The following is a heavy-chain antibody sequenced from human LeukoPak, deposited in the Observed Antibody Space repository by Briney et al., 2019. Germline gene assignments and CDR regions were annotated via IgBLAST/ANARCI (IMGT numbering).Heavy chain of an antibody. CDR2: INHSGST. J-gene: IGHJ4*02. V-gene: IGHV4-34*01. Sequence: SETLSLTCAVYGGSFSGYYWSWIRQPPGKGLEWIGEINHSGSTNYSPSLKSRVTISVDTSKNQFSLKLSSVTAADTAVYYCASPSRSYRGVRRTFDYWGQGTLVTVSS. CDR3: ASPSRSYRGVRRTFDY. D-gene: IGHD3-10*01. CDR1: GGSFSGYY.